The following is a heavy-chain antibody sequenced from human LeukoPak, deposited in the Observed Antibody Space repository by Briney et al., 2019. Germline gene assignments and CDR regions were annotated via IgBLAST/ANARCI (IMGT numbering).Heavy chain of an antibody. CDR1: GGSISSSSYY. CDR3: ARDTSLYPYYMDV. Sequence: SETLSLTCTVSGGSISSSSYYWGWIRQPPGKGLEWIGSIYYSGSTYYNPSLKSRVTISVDRSKNQFSLKLSSVTAADTAVYYCARDTSLYPYYMDVWGKGTTVTVSS. CDR2: IYYSGST. V-gene: IGHV4-39*07. J-gene: IGHJ6*03. D-gene: IGHD2/OR15-2a*01.